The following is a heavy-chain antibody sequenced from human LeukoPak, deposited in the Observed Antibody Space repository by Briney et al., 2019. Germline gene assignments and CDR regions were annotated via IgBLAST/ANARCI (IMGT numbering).Heavy chain of an antibody. J-gene: IGHJ6*02. CDR1: GFTFSSYA. D-gene: IGHD2/OR15-2a*01. V-gene: IGHV3-23*01. Sequence: PGGSLRLSCAASGFTFSSYAMSWVRQAPGKGLEWVSAISGSGGSTYYADSVKGRFTISRDNSKNTLYLQMNSPRAEDTAVYYCAKGLSRLYYYYGMDVWGQGTTVTVSS. CDR2: ISGSGGST. CDR3: AKGLSRLYYYYGMDV.